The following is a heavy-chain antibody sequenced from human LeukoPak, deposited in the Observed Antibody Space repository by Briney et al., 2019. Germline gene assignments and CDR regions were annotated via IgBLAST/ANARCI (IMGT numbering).Heavy chain of an antibody. Sequence: GGSLRLSCAASAFTLSSYDMNWVRQAPGKGLEWVSSISAGSSYIYYADSVKGRFTISRDNAKNSLYLQMNSLRAEDTAMYYCARGRGYCSSTSCVVYCDYWGQGTLVTVSS. CDR3: ARGRGYCSSTSCVVYCDY. D-gene: IGHD2-2*01. J-gene: IGHJ4*02. CDR1: AFTLSSYD. V-gene: IGHV3-21*01. CDR2: ISAGSSYI.